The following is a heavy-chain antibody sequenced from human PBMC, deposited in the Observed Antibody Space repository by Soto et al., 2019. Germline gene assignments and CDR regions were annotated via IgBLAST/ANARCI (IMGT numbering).Heavy chain of an antibody. CDR2: IWYDGSNK. D-gene: IGHD3-22*01. V-gene: IGHV3-33*01. Sequence: SGGSLRLSCAASGFTFSSYGMHWVRQAPGKGLEWVAVIWYDGSNKYYADSVKGRFTISRDNSKNTLYLQMNSLRAEDTAVYYCARSNNHNNYYDSSGYYLALDYWGQGTLVTVSS. CDR1: GFTFSSYG. J-gene: IGHJ4*02. CDR3: ARSNNHNNYYDSSGYYLALDY.